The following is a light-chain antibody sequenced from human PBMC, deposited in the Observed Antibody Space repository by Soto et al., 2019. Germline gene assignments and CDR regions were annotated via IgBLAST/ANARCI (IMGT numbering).Light chain of an antibody. CDR2: GAS. CDR1: QSVNSN. CDR3: QQYDNWPPWT. J-gene: IGKJ1*01. V-gene: IGKV3-15*01. Sequence: EIVMTQSPATLSVSPGERVTLSCRASQSVNSNMAWYQQKPGQVPRVLIYGASTRATGIPARFSGSGSGTEFTLTTTNLQPEDFAVYHCQQYDNWPPWTLGQGTKVEIK.